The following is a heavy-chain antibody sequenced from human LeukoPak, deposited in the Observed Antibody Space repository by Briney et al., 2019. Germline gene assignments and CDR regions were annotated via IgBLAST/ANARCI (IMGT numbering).Heavy chain of an antibody. CDR1: GGSINSSSYY. V-gene: IGHV4-39*01. D-gene: IGHD3-3*01. Sequence: SETLSLTCTVSGGSINSSSYYWGWVRQPPGKGLEWIGSMYYRGSTYYNPSLKSRVTISVDTSKNQFSLKLSSVTAADTAVYYCARLHRIQNYDFWSGYIIHYAFDIWGQGTMVTVSS. J-gene: IGHJ3*02. CDR2: MYYRGST. CDR3: ARLHRIQNYDFWSGYIIHYAFDI.